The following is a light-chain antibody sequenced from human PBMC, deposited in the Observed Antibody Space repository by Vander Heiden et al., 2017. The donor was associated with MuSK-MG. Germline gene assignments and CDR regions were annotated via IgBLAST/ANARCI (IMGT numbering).Light chain of an antibody. V-gene: IGKV3-15*01. CDR3: HQDNNWPLT. CDR2: GAS. J-gene: IGKJ4*01. Sequence: EIVMTQSPATLSVSPGERATLSCRASQSVSSNLAWYQQKPGQAPRLLIYGASTSATAIPATFSGSGSGTEFTLTISSLQSEDFTVYYCHQDNNWPLTFGGGTKVEIK. CDR1: QSVSSN.